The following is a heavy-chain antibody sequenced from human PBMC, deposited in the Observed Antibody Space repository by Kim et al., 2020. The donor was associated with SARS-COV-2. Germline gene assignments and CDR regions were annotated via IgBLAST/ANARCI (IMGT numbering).Heavy chain of an antibody. V-gene: IGHV3-30-3*02. J-gene: IGHJ4*02. CDR3: VNDLAGDVGISLDS. D-gene: IGHD4-17*01. Sequence: YAASGGGRFPISRDNSDNTVYLQLNSLRPEDTAVYFCVNDLAGDVGISLDSWGQGTLVSVSS.